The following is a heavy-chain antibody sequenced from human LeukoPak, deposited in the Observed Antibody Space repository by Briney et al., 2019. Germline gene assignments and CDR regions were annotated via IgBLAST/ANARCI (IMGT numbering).Heavy chain of an antibody. Sequence: ASVKVSCKASGYTFTGYYIHWVRQAPGQGLEWLGWINPNSVGTNYAQKFQGRVTMTRDTPINTAYMELNSLRLDDTAVYYCARPDYGSGNYYYFEYWGQGTLVTVSS. CDR3: ARPDYGSGNYYYFEY. CDR1: GYTFTGYY. J-gene: IGHJ4*02. V-gene: IGHV1-2*02. D-gene: IGHD3-10*01. CDR2: INPNSVGT.